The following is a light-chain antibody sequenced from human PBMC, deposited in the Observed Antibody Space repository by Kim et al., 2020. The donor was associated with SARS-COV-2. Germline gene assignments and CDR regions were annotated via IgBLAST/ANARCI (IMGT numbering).Light chain of an antibody. J-gene: IGLJ3*02. Sequence: QSVLTQPASVSGSPGQSITISCTGTSSDVGNYNYVSWYQQHPGQAPKLIIYNVTNRPSGVSSRFSGSKSGNTASLTISGLQAEDEADYCCSSYTSSSTWVFGGGTQLTVL. CDR1: SSDVGNYNY. V-gene: IGLV2-14*03. CDR2: NVT. CDR3: SSYTSSSTWV.